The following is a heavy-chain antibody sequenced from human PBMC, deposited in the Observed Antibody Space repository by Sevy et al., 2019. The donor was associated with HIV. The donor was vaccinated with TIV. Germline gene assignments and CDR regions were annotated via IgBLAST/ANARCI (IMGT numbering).Heavy chain of an antibody. Sequence: AGSLRLSCAASGFTFSSHSMNWVRQAPGKGLEWVSSISSSSSYIYYADSVKRRFTITRDNAKNSLYLQMNSLRTEATAVDYCARDRYIGKVVGLEFDPWGQGTLVTVSS. CDR2: ISSSSSYI. V-gene: IGHV3-21*01. J-gene: IGHJ5*02. D-gene: IGHD3-22*01. CDR1: GFTFSSHS. CDR3: ARDRYIGKVVGLEFDP.